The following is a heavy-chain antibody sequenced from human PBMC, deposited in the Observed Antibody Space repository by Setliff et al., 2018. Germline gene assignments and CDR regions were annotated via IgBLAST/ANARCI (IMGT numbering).Heavy chain of an antibody. CDR2: IYYSGST. CDR3: ARRPLYHYDFWSNWFDP. CDR1: GGSISSSSYY. Sequence: SETLSLTCTVSGGSISSSSYYWGWIHQPPGKGLEWIGSIYYSGSTYYNPSLKSRVTISVDTSKNQFSLKLTSVTAADTAVYYCARRPLYHYDFWSNWFDPWGQGTLVTVSS. V-gene: IGHV4-39*07. D-gene: IGHD3-3*01. J-gene: IGHJ5*02.